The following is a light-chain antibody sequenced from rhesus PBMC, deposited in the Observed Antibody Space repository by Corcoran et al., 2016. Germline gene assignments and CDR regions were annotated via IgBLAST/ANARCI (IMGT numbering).Light chain of an antibody. CDR2: LAT. V-gene: IGKV1-25*01. CDR3: QQYNSFPLT. Sequence: DIQMTQSPSSVSASVGDRVTIACRAGQGMSSKLAWYQQKPGNAPKLLSYLATPLQSGVPSRFSGCGSGTDFTLTISSLPPEEFATCYCQQYNSFPLTFSGGTKVEFK. J-gene: IGKJ4*01. CDR1: QGMSSK.